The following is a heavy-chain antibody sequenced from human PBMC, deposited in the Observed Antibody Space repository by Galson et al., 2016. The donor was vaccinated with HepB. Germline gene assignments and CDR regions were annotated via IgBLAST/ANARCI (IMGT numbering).Heavy chain of an antibody. V-gene: IGHV4-39*01. CDR3: ARLGGNSGTVDS. Sequence: WGWIRQPPGEGLEWITTISYNWNTFYNPSLKGRGTISAVTSKNQFSLKLTSVTAADTAVYFCARLGGNSGTVDSWGQGTLVTVSS. D-gene: IGHD4-23*01. J-gene: IGHJ4*02. CDR2: ISYNWNT.